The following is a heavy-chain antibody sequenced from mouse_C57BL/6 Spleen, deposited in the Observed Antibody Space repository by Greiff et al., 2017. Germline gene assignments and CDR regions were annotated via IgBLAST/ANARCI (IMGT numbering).Heavy chain of an antibody. CDR3: ARWDGYFAY. Sequence: QVQLKQPGAELVMPGASVKLSCKASGYTFTSYWMHWVKQRPGQGLEWIGEIDPSDSYTNYNQKFKGKSTLTVDKSSSTVYMQLSSLTSVDSAVYYCARWDGYFAYWGQGTLVTVSA. CDR2: IDPSDSYT. V-gene: IGHV1-69*01. D-gene: IGHD2-3*01. CDR1: GYTFTSYW. J-gene: IGHJ3*01.